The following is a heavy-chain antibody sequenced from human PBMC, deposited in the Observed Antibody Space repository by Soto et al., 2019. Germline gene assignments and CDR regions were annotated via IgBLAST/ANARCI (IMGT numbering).Heavy chain of an antibody. Sequence: EVQLLESGGGLVQPGGSLRLSCAASGFTFTSYAMSWVRQAPGKGLEWVSGISSSGGSTYLADSVKGRFTISRDNSKNTLYLQVNSLRAEDTAVYHCAKGSFDIVTGYPVDWYFDLWGRGTQVTVSS. CDR1: GFTFTSYA. CDR2: ISSSGGST. J-gene: IGHJ2*01. V-gene: IGHV3-23*01. CDR3: AKGSFDIVTGYPVDWYFDL. D-gene: IGHD3-9*01.